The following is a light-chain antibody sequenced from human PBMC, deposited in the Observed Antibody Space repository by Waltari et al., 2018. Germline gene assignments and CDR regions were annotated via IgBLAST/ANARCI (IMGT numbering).Light chain of an antibody. Sequence: QSALTQPASVSGSPGQSVTISCTGTSSDVGRYNLVSRYQQHPGKAPKLMIYEGTKRPSGVSNRFSGSKSGNTASLTISGLQAEDEGDYYCCSYAGSSTHYVFGTGTKVIVL. CDR1: SSDVGRYNL. CDR3: CSYAGSSTHYV. J-gene: IGLJ1*01. V-gene: IGLV2-23*01. CDR2: EGT.